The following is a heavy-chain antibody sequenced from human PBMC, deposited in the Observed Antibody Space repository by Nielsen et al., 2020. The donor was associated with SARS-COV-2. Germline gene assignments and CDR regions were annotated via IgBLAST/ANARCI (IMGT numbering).Heavy chain of an antibody. CDR2: IKPDGSEK. D-gene: IGHD4-17*01. V-gene: IGHV3-7*03. CDR3: ARGGDYGDAFDY. J-gene: IGHJ4*02. CDR1: GFTFSSSW. Sequence: GESLKISCAASGFTFSSSWMSWVRQAPGKGLEWVANIKPDGSEKYYVDSVKGRLTISRDNAKNSLYLQMNSLRAEDTAVYHCARGGDYGDAFDYWGQGTLVTVSS.